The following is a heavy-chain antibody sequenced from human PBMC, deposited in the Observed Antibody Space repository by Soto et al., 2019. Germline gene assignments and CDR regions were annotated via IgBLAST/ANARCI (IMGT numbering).Heavy chain of an antibody. V-gene: IGHV3-23*01. J-gene: IGHJ5*01. D-gene: IGHD3-16*01. CDR3: VKGGWLDF. CDR1: GFPFNTFE. Sequence: GGSLRLSCAASGFPFNTFEMSWVRQAPGRGLEWVSFISDDGSRTYYADAVKGRFTISRDNSKYTLYLQMNSLTVEDTAVYACVKGGWLDFWGQGTLVTVSS. CDR2: ISDDGSRT.